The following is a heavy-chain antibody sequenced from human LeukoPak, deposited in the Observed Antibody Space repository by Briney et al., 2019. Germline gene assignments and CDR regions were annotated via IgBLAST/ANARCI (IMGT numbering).Heavy chain of an antibody. J-gene: IGHJ4*02. Sequence: GGSLRLSCAASGFTVSSNYMSWVRQPPGKGLEWVSVINSGGSTNYADSVKGRFTISRDNSKNTLYLQMGSLRAEDTAVYYCARDLFHWGQGTLVTVSS. CDR1: GFTVSSNY. V-gene: IGHV3-53*01. CDR3: ARDLFH. D-gene: IGHD2-21*01. CDR2: INSGGST.